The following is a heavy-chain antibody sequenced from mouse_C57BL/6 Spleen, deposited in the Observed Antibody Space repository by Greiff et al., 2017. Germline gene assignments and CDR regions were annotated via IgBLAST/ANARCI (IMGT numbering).Heavy chain of an antibody. CDR2: IHPNSGST. Sequence: QVQLQQSGAELVKPGASVKLSCKASGYTFTSYWMHWVKQRPGQGLEWIGMIHPNSGSTNYNEKFKSKATLTVDKSSSTAYMQLSSLTSEDSAVYYCARGLNDDYDRFDYWGQGTTRTVAS. CDR1: GYTFTSYW. CDR3: ARGLNDDYDRFDY. D-gene: IGHD2-4*01. V-gene: IGHV1-64*01. J-gene: IGHJ2*01.